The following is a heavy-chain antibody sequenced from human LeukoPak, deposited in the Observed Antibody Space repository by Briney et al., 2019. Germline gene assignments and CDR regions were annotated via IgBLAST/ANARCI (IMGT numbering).Heavy chain of an antibody. CDR2: FDPEDGET. V-gene: IGHV1-24*01. J-gene: IGHJ5*02. D-gene: IGHD3-16*01. CDR3: ATDFATRLEGDYVRAGFWFDP. CDR1: GYTLTELS. Sequence: ASVKVPCKVSGYTLTELSMHWVRQAPGKGLEWMGGFDPEDGETIYAQKFQGRVTMTEDTSTDTAYMELSSLRSEDTAVYYCATDFATRLEGDYVRAGFWFDPWGQGTLVTVSS.